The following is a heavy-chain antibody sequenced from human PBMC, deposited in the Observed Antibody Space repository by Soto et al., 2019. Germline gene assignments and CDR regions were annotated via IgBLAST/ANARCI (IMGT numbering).Heavy chain of an antibody. CDR1: GYTFTGHY. Sequence: GASVKVSCKASGYTFTGHYMHWVRQAPGQGLEWMGWITPNSGFTNYAQKFQGRVTMTRDTSISTAYMELSRLTSDDTAVYFCAKDNDALVNFDHWGQGTPVTVSS. D-gene: IGHD2-2*01. CDR2: ITPNSGFT. CDR3: AKDNDALVNFDH. V-gene: IGHV1-2*02. J-gene: IGHJ5*02.